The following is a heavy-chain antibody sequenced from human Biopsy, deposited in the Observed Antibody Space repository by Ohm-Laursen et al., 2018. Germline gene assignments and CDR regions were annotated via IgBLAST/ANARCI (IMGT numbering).Heavy chain of an antibody. V-gene: IGHV3-7*01. CDR2: INPDGSVK. CDR1: GFMFSAPW. D-gene: IGHD5-24*01. CDR3: ARDER. Sequence: SLRLSCAAPGFMFSAPWMSWVRQAPGKGMEWVANINPDGSVKYFADSVKGRFTISRDNAENSMYLQMSSLTVNDTAVYYCARDERWGQGTLVTVSS. J-gene: IGHJ4*02.